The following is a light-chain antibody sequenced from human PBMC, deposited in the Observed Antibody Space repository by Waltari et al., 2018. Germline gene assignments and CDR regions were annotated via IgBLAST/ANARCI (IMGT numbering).Light chain of an antibody. J-gene: IGLJ1*01. CDR3: NSYVGSTLFYV. Sequence: QSALTQPPTASGSPGQSVTIPCTGTSSDVGGYTYVSWYQQHPGKAPKLIIYEVSKRPSGVPDRFSGSKSGNTASLTVSGLQAEDEADYYCNSYVGSTLFYVFGTGTKVTVV. CDR2: EVS. CDR1: SSDVGGYTY. V-gene: IGLV2-8*01.